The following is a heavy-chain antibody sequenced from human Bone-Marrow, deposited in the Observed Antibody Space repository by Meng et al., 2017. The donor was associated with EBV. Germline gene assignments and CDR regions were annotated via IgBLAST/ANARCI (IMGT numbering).Heavy chain of an antibody. CDR2: SNGDDNK. Sequence: QIPLKESVPTLVKPPQTLSLTSTFSGFVPGTNGVGGGWIRQPPGKALEWLALSNGDDNKRYSPSLKSRLTITKDTSKNQVVLTMTNMDPVDTATYYCAHLDSYYVILTGYKYWGQGTLVTVSS. V-gene: IGHV2-5*02. CDR3: AHLDSYYVILTGYKY. D-gene: IGHD3-9*01. CDR1: GFVPGTNGVG. J-gene: IGHJ4*02.